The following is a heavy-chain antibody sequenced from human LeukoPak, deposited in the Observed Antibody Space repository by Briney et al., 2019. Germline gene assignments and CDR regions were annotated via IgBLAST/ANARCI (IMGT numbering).Heavy chain of an antibody. CDR1: GFTFSDYY. D-gene: IGHD3-22*01. CDR2: ISNSGSTI. Sequence: GGSLRLSWAASGFTFSDYYMSWIRQAPGKGLEWVSYISNSGSTIYHADFVKGRFTISRDNAKKSLYLQMNSLRSDDTAVYYCARERYYYDSSGLKFFAYWGQGTLVTVSS. V-gene: IGHV3-11*04. J-gene: IGHJ4*02. CDR3: ARERYYYDSSGLKFFAY.